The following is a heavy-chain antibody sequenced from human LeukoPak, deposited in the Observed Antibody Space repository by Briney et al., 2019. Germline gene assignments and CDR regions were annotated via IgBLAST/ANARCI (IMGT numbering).Heavy chain of an antibody. CDR1: GFTFSSYV. D-gene: IGHD6-19*01. V-gene: IGHV3-23*01. CDR3: ARDYSWGASGWRLSYSH. Sequence: GGSLRLSCAASGFTFSSYVMSWVRQAPGKGLEWVSGISGSGGSTSYADSVKGRFTISRDNSKNTLFLQMNSLKAEDTALYYCARDYSWGASGWRLSYSHWGQGTLVTVSS. CDR2: ISGSGGST. J-gene: IGHJ4*02.